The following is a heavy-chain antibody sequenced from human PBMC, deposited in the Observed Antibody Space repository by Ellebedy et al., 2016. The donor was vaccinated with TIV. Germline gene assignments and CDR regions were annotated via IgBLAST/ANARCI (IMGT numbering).Heavy chain of an antibody. Sequence: GESLKISXAASGFTFRTYGMHWVRQAPGKGLEWVGRIKSKTDGETTDHAAPVKGRFTISRDDSKNTLYLQMNSLKTEDTAVYYCTTDLYFSAFWGWFNPWGQGTLVTVSS. D-gene: IGHD3-16*01. CDR1: GFTFRTYG. CDR2: IKSKTDGETT. V-gene: IGHV3-15*01. CDR3: TTDLYFSAFWGWFNP. J-gene: IGHJ5*02.